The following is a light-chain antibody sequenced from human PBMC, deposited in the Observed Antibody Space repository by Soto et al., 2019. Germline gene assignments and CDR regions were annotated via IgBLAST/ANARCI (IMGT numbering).Light chain of an antibody. J-gene: IGKJ2*01. CDR2: GAS. CDR3: QQYGSSPYT. Sequence: EIVLTQSPGTLSLSPGERATLSCRASRSVSSSYLAWYQQKPGQAPRLLIYGASSRATAIPDRFSGSGSGTDFTLTISRLEPEDFAVYYCQQYGSSPYTFGQGTKLEIK. V-gene: IGKV3-20*01. CDR1: RSVSSSY.